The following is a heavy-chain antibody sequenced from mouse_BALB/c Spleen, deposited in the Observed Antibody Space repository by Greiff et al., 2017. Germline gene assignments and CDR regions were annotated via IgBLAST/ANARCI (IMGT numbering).Heavy chain of an antibody. CDR2: ISSGSSTI. D-gene: IGHD5-1*01. CDR3: ARESTYFDY. CDR1: GFTFSSFG. V-gene: IGHV5-17*02. J-gene: IGHJ2*01. Sequence: EVQLQESGGGLVQPGGSRKLSCAASGFTFSSFGMHWVRQAPEKGLEWVAYISSGSSTIYYADTVKGRFTISRDNPKNTLFLQMTSLRSEDTAMYYCARESTYFDYWGQGTTLTVSS.